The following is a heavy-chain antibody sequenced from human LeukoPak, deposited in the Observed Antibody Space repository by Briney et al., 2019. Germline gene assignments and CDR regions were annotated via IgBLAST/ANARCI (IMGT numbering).Heavy chain of an antibody. V-gene: IGHV4-4*07. CDR2: IYTSGTT. D-gene: IGHD6-6*01. CDR1: GVSISSDY. Sequence: SETLSLTCAVSGVSISSDYWSWIRQPAGKGLEWIGRIYTSGTTSYNPSLKSRVTMSVDTSKNQFSLKLSSVTAADTAVYYCARAYSSSSGIDYWGQGTLVTVSS. J-gene: IGHJ4*02. CDR3: ARAYSSSSGIDY.